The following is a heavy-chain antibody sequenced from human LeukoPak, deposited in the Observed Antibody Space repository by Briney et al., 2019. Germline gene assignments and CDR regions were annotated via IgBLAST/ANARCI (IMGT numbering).Heavy chain of an antibody. V-gene: IGHV1-46*01. J-gene: IGHJ5*02. CDR1: GYTFTSYS. CDR3: ARGHGSGSTNWSDP. D-gene: IGHD3-10*01. CDR2: INPSGASA. Sequence: ASVKVSCKASGYTFTSYSIHWGRQAPGQGLEWMGIINPSGASASYAQKFQGRVTMTRDMSTGTVYLELSSLRFDDTAVYYCARGHGSGSTNWSDPWGQGTLVTVSS.